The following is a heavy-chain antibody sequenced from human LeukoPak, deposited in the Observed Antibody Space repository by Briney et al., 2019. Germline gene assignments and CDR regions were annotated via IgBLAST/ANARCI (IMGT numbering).Heavy chain of an antibody. D-gene: IGHD3-22*01. V-gene: IGHV4-59*02. CDR3: ARDTDSSGYYDS. Sequence: SETLSLTCTVSGGSVSTYYWTWIRQPPGKGLEWIGYIYNSGSTNYNPSLKSRVTISVDTSKNQFSLKLSSVTAADTAVYYCARDTDSSGYYDSWGQGTLVTVSS. CDR2: IYNSGST. J-gene: IGHJ5*01. CDR1: GGSVSTYY.